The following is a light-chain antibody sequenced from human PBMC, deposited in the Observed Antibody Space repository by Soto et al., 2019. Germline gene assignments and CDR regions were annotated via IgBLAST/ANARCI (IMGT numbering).Light chain of an antibody. CDR1: RSLVYRDGNIY. Sequence: EVVMTQSPLSLPVTLGQPASISCRSGRSLVYRDGNIYVNWFQQRPGQSPRRLIYKVSNRDSGGPDRFSGSEAGTDFTLKMSRVEAEDVGVYYCMQGTHWPITFGQGTRLEIK. CDR3: MQGTHWPIT. CDR2: KVS. J-gene: IGKJ5*01. V-gene: IGKV2-30*01.